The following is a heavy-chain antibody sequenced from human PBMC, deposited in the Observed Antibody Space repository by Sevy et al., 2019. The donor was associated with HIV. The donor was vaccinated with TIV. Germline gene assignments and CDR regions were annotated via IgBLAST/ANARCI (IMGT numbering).Heavy chain of an antibody. CDR2: ISYDGSNK. D-gene: IGHD3-3*01. V-gene: IGHV3-30*04. J-gene: IGHJ6*02. CDR1: GFTFSSYA. Sequence: GGSLRLSCAASGFTFSSYAMHWVRQAPGKGLEWVAVISYDGSNKYYADSVKGRFTISRDNSKNTLYLQMNSLRAEDTAVYYCASAPVLRFLEWFYGMDVWGQGTTVTVSS. CDR3: ASAPVLRFLEWFYGMDV.